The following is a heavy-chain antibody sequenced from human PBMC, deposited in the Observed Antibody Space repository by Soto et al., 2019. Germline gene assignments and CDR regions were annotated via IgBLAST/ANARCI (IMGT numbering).Heavy chain of an antibody. CDR2: FYYSGNI. CDR3: ASLQNGEYRNSDFFDS. J-gene: IGHJ4*02. Sequence: SETLSLTCTVSGASISSDNYYWGWIRQPPGKGLEWIGTFYYSGNIYYNPSLRSRVTLSVDTSKNRFSLKLTSVTAADTAVYYCASLQNGEYRNSDFFDSWGQGTLVTVSS. D-gene: IGHD3-10*01. CDR1: GASISSDNYY. V-gene: IGHV4-39*02.